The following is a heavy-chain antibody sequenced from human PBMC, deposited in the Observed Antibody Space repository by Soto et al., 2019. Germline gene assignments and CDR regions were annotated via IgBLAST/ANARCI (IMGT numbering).Heavy chain of an antibody. V-gene: IGHV3-23*01. CDR1: GFTFNVYA. D-gene: IGHD1-26*01. CDR3: APTITSYFYTVAY. J-gene: IGHJ4*02. CDR2: IGGSGTNT. Sequence: GGSLRLSCAASGFTFNVYAMRWVRQAPGKGLEWVSGIGGSGTNTYYADFVKGRFTSSRDNSKNKLYLQMDSLRAEDTAIYYCAPTITSYFYTVAYWGQGTLGTVSS.